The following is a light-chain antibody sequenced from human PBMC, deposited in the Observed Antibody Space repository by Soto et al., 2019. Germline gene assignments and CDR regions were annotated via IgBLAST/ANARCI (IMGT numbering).Light chain of an antibody. J-gene: IGKJ4*01. CDR1: QSVTSNA. CDR2: GVS. Sequence: EIVLTQSSATLSLSPGERATLSCRASQSVTSNAFAWYQQKPGQAPRLLIYGVSSRATGIPDRFSGSGSGTDFTLTISSLEPEDFAVYYCQQRSKWPLTFGGGTKVEIK. V-gene: IGKV3D-20*02. CDR3: QQRSKWPLT.